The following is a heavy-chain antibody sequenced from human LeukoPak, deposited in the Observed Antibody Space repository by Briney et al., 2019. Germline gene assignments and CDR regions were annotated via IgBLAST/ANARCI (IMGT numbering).Heavy chain of an antibody. V-gene: IGHV4-4*02. CDR1: GGSISSSNW. CDR2: IYHSGST. CDR3: AGAIMITFGGVIVIPR. J-gene: IGHJ4*02. Sequence: SETLSLTCAVSGGSISSSNWWSWVRQPPGKGLEWIGEIYHSGSTNYNPSLKSRITISVDKSKNQFSLKLSSVTAADTAVYYCAGAIMITFGGVIVIPRWGQGTLVTVSS. D-gene: IGHD3-16*02.